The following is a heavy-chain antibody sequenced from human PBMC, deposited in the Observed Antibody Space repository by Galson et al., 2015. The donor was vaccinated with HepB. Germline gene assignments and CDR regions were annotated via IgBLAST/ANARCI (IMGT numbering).Heavy chain of an antibody. CDR1: GYTFTSYG. V-gene: IGHV1-18*04. CDR3: ARDGGWHPPSDSSGNNYYYYGMDV. D-gene: IGHD3-22*01. CDR2: ISAYNGNT. Sequence: SVKVSCKASGYTFTSYGISWVRQAPGQGLEWMGWISAYNGNTNYAQKLQGRVTMTTDTSTSTAYMELRSLRSDDTAVYYCARDGGWHPPSDSSGNNYYYYGMDVWGQGTTATVSS. J-gene: IGHJ6*02.